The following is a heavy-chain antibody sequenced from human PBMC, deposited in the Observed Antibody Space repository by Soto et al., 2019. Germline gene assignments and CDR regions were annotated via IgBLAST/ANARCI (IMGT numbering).Heavy chain of an antibody. V-gene: IGHV3-7*03. D-gene: IGHD5-18*01. J-gene: IGHJ5*02. CDR1: GFTFSSSW. Sequence: LRLSCVASGFTFSSSWMTWVRQAPGKGLEWVANIKQSGSETYYVDSVKGRFTISRDDAKNSLYLQMNILRAEDTAVYYCARGYNIDHWGQGTLVTVSS. CDR2: IKQSGSET. CDR3: ARGYNIDH.